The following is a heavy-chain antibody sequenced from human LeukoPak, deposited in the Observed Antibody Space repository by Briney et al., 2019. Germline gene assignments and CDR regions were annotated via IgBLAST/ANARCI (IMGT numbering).Heavy chain of an antibody. J-gene: IGHJ5*02. CDR1: GDSVSSNSAA. CDR2: TYLRSKWYN. V-gene: IGHV6-1*01. CDR3: ARGSFPAYMTTVTTRAFPFDP. Sequence: SQTLSLTCAISGDSVSSNSAAWSWIRQSPSRGLEWLGRTYLRSKWYNDSALSVKSRISIKPDTSKNQFSLKLSSVTAADTAVYYCARGSFPAYMTTVTTRAFPFDPWGQGTLVTVSS. D-gene: IGHD4-17*01.